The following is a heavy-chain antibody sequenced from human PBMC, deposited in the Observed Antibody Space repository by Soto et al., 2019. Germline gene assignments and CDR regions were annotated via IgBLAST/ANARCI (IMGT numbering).Heavy chain of an antibody. V-gene: IGHV3-9*01. Sequence: EVQLVECGGGLVQPGRSLRLSCAASGFTFDDYAMHWVRQVPGKGLEWVSGITWTSGSIGYPDSVKGRFAISRDNAKNSLHLQMNSLRTEDTAFYYCVKDVSINWDSGHFRHWGQGTLVTVSS. J-gene: IGHJ1*01. CDR2: ITWTSGSI. CDR3: VKDVSINWDSGHFRH. CDR1: GFTFDDYA. D-gene: IGHD1-1*01.